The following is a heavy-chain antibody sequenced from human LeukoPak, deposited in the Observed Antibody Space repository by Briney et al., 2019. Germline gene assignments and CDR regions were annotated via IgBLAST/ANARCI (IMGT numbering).Heavy chain of an antibody. CDR1: GFSLRNYA. J-gene: IGHJ4*02. CDR3: AKVGVAGSSYYFGY. Sequence: PGGSLRLSCADSGFSLRNYAMSWVRQAPGKGLEWVSFISGTGGSTYYADSVKGRFTISRANSQNTLYLQMNSLRAEDTAVYCCAKVGVAGSSYYFGYWGQGTLVTVSS. V-gene: IGHV3-23*01. D-gene: IGHD6-19*01. CDR2: ISGTGGST.